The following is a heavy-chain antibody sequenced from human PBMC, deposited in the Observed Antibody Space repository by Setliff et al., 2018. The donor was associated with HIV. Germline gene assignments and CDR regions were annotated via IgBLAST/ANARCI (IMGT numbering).Heavy chain of an antibody. CDR2: SYHTGSK. D-gene: IGHD4-17*01. CDR3: ARVYYGDLEY. CDR1: GYPIDSGFY. V-gene: IGHV4-38-2*01. J-gene: IGHJ4*02. Sequence: SETLSLTCAVYGYPIDSGFYWGWIRQTPGKGLEWIASSYHTGSKYYNPSLKRRVTISVDTSKNQFSLNLSSVTAADTAVYFCARVYYGDLEYWGQGTLVTVSS.